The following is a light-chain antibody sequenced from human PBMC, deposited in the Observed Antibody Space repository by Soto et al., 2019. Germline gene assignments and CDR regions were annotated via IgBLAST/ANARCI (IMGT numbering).Light chain of an antibody. Sequence: VLTHSPGTLSLYPGERATLSCRASQRVDSTFLAWYQHKAGQAPRLLIYGASSRATGVPDRFNGGGSGTDFTLTISGLAPEDLAVYYCQHYGDSSYSFGQ. CDR3: QHYGDSSYS. CDR2: GAS. CDR1: QRVDSTF. J-gene: IGKJ2*03. V-gene: IGKV3-20*01.